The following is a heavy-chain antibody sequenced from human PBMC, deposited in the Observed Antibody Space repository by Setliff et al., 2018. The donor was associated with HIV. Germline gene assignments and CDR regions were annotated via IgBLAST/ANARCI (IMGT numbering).Heavy chain of an antibody. CDR1: GYSFTGYG. CDR2: ISPYNGNT. V-gene: IGHV1-18*01. Sequence: ASVKVSCKASGYSFTGYGINWVRQAPGQGLEWMGWISPYNGNTDYAQNLQGRVTMTTDTSTSTVYMELRSLISDDTAVYYCARGVLITFGYQNWFDPWGQGTLVTVSS. CDR3: ARGVLITFGYQNWFDP. D-gene: IGHD3-16*01. J-gene: IGHJ5*02.